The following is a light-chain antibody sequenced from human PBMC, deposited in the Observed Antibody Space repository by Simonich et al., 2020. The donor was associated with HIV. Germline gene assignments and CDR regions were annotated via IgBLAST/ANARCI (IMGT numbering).Light chain of an antibody. CDR2: DAS. CDR3: QQRSNWHT. Sequence: IVMTQSPATLSVSPGERATLSCRASQSIASNLAWYQQKPGQAPMLLIYDASNRATGIPARFSGSGSGTDFTLTISSLEPEDFAVYYCQQRSNWHTFGQGTKLEIK. J-gene: IGKJ2*01. CDR1: QSIASN. V-gene: IGKV3D-11*02.